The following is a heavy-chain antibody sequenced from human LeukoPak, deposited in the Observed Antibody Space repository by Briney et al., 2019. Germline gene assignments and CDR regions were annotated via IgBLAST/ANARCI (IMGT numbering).Heavy chain of an antibody. CDR3: ARNSGWSADY. CDR2: IKQAGSEQ. V-gene: IGHV3-7*01. D-gene: IGHD6-19*01. J-gene: IGHJ4*02. CDR1: GFTFSNYW. Sequence: PGGSLRLSCAASGFTFSNYWMSWVRQTRGKGLEWVANIKQAGSEQYYVDSMEGRFTVSRDNAKNSLSLQMNSLRADDTAVYYCARNSGWSADYWGQGALVTVS.